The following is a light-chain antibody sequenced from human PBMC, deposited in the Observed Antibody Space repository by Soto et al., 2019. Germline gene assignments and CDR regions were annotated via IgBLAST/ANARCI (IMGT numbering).Light chain of an antibody. CDR1: QSVSNN. J-gene: IGKJ1*01. Sequence: EILMTQSPATLSVSPGYRATLSCRASQSVSNNLAWYQQRPGQAPRLLIYGASTRATGIPARFSGSGSGTEFTLTIRSLQSEDFAVYYCQQYNDWPPWTFGQGTTGDIK. CDR2: GAS. V-gene: IGKV3-15*01. CDR3: QQYNDWPPWT.